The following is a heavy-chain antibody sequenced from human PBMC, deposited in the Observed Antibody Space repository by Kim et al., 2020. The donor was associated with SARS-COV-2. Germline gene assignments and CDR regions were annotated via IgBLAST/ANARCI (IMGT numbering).Heavy chain of an antibody. CDR1: GFTFSSYA. V-gene: IGHV3-23*01. J-gene: IGHJ3*02. D-gene: IGHD3-16*01. Sequence: GGSLRLSCAASGFTFSSYAMSWVRQAPGKGLEWVSAISGSGGSTYYADSVKGRFTISRDNSKNTLYLQMNSLRAEDTAVYYCAKDRDHRWLYYRVGAFDIWGQGTMVTVSS. CDR3: AKDRDHRWLYYRVGAFDI. CDR2: ISGSGGST.